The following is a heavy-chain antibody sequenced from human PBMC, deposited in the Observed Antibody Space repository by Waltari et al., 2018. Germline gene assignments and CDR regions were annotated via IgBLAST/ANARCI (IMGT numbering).Heavy chain of an antibody. V-gene: IGHV1-69*01. D-gene: IGHD3-22*01. CDR2: IIPIFGTA. J-gene: IGHJ3*02. Sequence: QVQLVQSGAEVKKPGSSVKVSCKASGGTFSSYAISWVRPAHGQGLEWMGGIIPIFGTANYAQKFQGRVTITADESTSTAYMELSSLRSEDTAVYYCARDRTYYYDSRGFFDIWGQGTMVTVSS. CDR1: GGTFSSYA. CDR3: ARDRTYYYDSRGFFDI.